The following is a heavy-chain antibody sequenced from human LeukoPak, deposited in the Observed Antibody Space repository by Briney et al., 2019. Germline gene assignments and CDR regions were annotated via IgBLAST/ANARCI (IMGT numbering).Heavy chain of an antibody. Sequence: SETLSLTCTVSGRSISNYYWSWIRQPPGKGLEWIVYIYNSGHTNYNPSLKSRVTISEDTSKNQLSLKLSSVTAADTAVYYCARAAVTTSRYFQHWGQGTLVTVSS. V-gene: IGHV4-59*01. CDR1: GRSISNYY. D-gene: IGHD4-17*01. J-gene: IGHJ1*01. CDR2: IYNSGHT. CDR3: ARAAVTTSRYFQH.